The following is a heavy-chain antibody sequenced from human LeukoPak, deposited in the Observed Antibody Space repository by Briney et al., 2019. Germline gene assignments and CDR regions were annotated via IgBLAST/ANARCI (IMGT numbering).Heavy chain of an antibody. CDR3: ARRVGGTTFFDH. J-gene: IGHJ4*02. CDR2: IYYSGST. V-gene: IGHV4-59*01. CDR1: GGSISSFY. Sequence: SETLSLTCTVSGGSISSFYWSWIRQPPGKGLEWIGYIYYSGSTNYNPSLQSRVSISVDTSKNQFSLKLSSVTAADSAVYYCARRVGGTTFFDHWGQGTLVTVSS. D-gene: IGHD1-26*01.